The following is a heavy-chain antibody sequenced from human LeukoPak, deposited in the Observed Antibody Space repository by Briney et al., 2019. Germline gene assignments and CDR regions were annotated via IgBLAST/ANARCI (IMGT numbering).Heavy chain of an antibody. CDR3: AGDTVSSRVVVVAARVYCFDY. CDR2: INHSGST. D-gene: IGHD2-15*01. CDR1: GGSFSGYY. Sequence: SETLPLTCAGYGGSFSGYYWSWIRQPPAKGLEWIGEINHSGSTNYNPSLKSRVTISVDTSKNQFSLKLSSVTAADTAVYYCAGDTVSSRVVVVAARVYCFDYWGEGTLVSVPS. V-gene: IGHV4-34*01. J-gene: IGHJ4*02.